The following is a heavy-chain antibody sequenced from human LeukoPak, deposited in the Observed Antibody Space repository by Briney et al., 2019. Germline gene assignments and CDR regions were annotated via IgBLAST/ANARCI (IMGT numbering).Heavy chain of an antibody. CDR3: AKNGRDDHDKYFFDF. CDR2: ISCSGVGT. CDR1: GFIFRNYA. J-gene: IGHJ4*02. Sequence: GGSLRLSCAGSGFIFRNYAMSWVRQAPGMGLEWVSAISCSGVGTNYADSVKGRLTISRDNSKNTLYLQMNSLRAEDTAVYYCAKNGRDDHDKYFFDFWGQGTQVTVSS. V-gene: IGHV3-23*01. D-gene: IGHD3-9*01.